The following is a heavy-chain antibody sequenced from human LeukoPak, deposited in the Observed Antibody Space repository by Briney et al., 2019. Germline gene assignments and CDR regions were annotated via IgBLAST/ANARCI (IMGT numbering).Heavy chain of an antibody. CDR3: ASSAQMLWDPYYFHY. CDR1: GFTFSSYE. CDR2: ISSSGSTI. D-gene: IGHD3-16*01. V-gene: IGHV3-48*03. J-gene: IGHJ4*02. Sequence: GGSLRLSCAASGFTFSSYEMNWVRQAPGKGLEWVAYISSSGSTIYYADSVKGRFTISRDNAKNSMYLQLNSLRVEDTAVYYCASSAQMLWDPYYFHYWGQGTLVTVSS.